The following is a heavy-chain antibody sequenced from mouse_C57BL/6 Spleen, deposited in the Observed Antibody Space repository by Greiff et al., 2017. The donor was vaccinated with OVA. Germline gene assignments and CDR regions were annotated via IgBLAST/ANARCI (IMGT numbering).Heavy chain of an antibody. J-gene: IGHJ4*01. D-gene: IGHD2-4*01. V-gene: IGHV1-53*01. CDR1: GYTFTSYW. Sequence: QVQLQQPGTELVKPGASVKLSCKASGYTFTSYWMHWVKQRPGQGLEWIGNINPSNGGTNYNEKFKSKATLTVDKSSSTAYMQLSSLTSEESAVEYSEREDDYDHYAMDYWGQGTSVTVSS. CDR2: INPSNGGT. CDR3: EREDDYDHYAMDY.